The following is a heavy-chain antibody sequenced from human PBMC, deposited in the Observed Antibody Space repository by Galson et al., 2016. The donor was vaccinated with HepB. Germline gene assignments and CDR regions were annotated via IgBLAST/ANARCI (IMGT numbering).Heavy chain of an antibody. CDR3: AREVLLFGESVSKYYDS. J-gene: IGHJ4*02. Sequence: TLSLTCTVSGGSISSDDYYWSWIRQPPGKGLEWIGYISYSGGTYYNPSLKSRVTISLDTSRTRFSLKLSSVTAAGAAVYYCAREVLLFGESVSKYYDSWGQGTLVTVSS. D-gene: IGHD3-10*01. V-gene: IGHV4-30-4*01. CDR2: ISYSGGT. CDR1: GGSISSDDYY.